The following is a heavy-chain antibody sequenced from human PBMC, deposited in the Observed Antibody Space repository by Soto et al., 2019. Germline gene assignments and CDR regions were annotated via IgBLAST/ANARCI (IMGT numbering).Heavy chain of an antibody. Sequence: SETLSLTCTVSGGSISSYYWSWIRQPPGKGLEWIGYIYYSGSTNYNPSLKSRVTISVDTSKNQLSLKLSSVTAADTAVYYCGRHEVAGTINYWGQGTLVTVSS. CDR1: GGSISSYY. D-gene: IGHD6-19*01. CDR3: GRHEVAGTINY. J-gene: IGHJ4*02. CDR2: IYYSGST. V-gene: IGHV4-59*08.